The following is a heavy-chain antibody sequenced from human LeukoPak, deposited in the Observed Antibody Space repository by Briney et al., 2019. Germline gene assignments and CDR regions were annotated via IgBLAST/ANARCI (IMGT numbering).Heavy chain of an antibody. CDR3: ARDYGGTS. CDR2: IIPMFGTT. J-gene: IGHJ5*02. Sequence: GASVKVSCKASGGTFTNYAVSWVRQAPGQGLEWMGGIIPMFGTTKYAQDFQGRVTITTDESTSTAYMELSSLRSEDTAVFYCARDYGGTSWGQGTLVTVSS. D-gene: IGHD4-23*01. CDR1: GGTFTNYA. V-gene: IGHV1-69*05.